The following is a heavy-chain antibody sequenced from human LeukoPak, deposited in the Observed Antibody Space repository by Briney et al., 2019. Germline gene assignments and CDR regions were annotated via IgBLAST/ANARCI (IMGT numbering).Heavy chain of an antibody. D-gene: IGHD3-16*01. V-gene: IGHV3-11*06. J-gene: IGHJ4*02. CDR3: ASTGGGYYFDY. CDR1: GFTFSDYY. Sequence: GGSLRLSCAASGFTFSDYYMSWIRQAPGKGLEWVSYISSSSSYTNYADSVKGRFTISRDNAKNSLYLQMNSLRAEDTAVYYCASTGGGYYFDYWGQGTLVTVSS. CDR2: ISSSSSYT.